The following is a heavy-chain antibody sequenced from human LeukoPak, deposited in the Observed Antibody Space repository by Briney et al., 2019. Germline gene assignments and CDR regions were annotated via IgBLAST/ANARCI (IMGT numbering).Heavy chain of an antibody. J-gene: IGHJ4*02. D-gene: IGHD2-2*01. Sequence: GAALEIYWQGSGCLFTNYWIGGVRELPGKGQEWGGIIYPGDSDTRYSPSFQGQVTISADNSINTAYLQSSSLRASDSAMYFCARGYRGSAGGYDIFDYWGQGTLVTVSS. CDR3: ARGYRGSAGGYDIFDY. CDR1: GCLFTNYW. V-gene: IGHV5-51*01. CDR2: IYPGDSDT.